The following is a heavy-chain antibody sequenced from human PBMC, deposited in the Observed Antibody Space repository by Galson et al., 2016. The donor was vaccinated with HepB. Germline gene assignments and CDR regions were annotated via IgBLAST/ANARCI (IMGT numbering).Heavy chain of an antibody. D-gene: IGHD2-21*01. CDR1: GFTFSNYA. V-gene: IGHV3-30-3*01. CDR3: TRDGDRRAFDI. J-gene: IGHJ3*02. Sequence: SLRLSCAASGFTFSNYAMHWVRQAPGKGLEWVAVISYDGGQKYYADSVKGRFTFSRDNSKNTLYLRMNSLRAEDTAVYYCTRDGDRRAFDIWGQGTMVTVSS. CDR2: ISYDGGQK.